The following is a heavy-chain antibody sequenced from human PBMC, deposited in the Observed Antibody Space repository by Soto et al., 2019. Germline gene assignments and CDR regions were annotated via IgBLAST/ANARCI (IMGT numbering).Heavy chain of an antibody. CDR1: GFTFSSYG. V-gene: IGHV3-30*18. Sequence: QVQLVESGGGVVQPGRSLRLSCAASGFTFSSYGMHWVRQAPGKGLEWVAVISYDGSNKYYADSVKGRFTISRDNSKNTLYLQMNSLRAEDTAVYYCAKGRGGDGYNCDYFDYWGQGTLVTVSS. J-gene: IGHJ4*02. CDR2: ISYDGSNK. CDR3: AKGRGGDGYNCDYFDY. D-gene: IGHD5-12*01.